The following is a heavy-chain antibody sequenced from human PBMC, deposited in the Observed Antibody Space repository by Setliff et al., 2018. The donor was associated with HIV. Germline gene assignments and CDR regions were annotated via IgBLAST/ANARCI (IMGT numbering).Heavy chain of an antibody. CDR3: ARENGWLFGWFDP. CDR2: IYYSGRTSHSGST. D-gene: IGHD3-22*01. V-gene: IGHV4-30-4*08. J-gene: IGHJ5*02. Sequence: SETLSLTCTVSGDSITSGGYSWTWIRQPPGKALEWVGYIYYSGRTSHSGSTYYNPSVASRITISGDTSKNQFSLKLTSVAAADTAIYYCARENGWLFGWFDPWGQGTPVTVSS. CDR1: GDSITSGGYS.